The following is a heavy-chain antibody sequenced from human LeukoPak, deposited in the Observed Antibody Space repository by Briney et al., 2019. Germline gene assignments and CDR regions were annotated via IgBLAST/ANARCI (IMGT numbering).Heavy chain of an antibody. Sequence: ASVKVSCKASGYTFTSYGISWVRQAPGQGLEWMGWISAYNGNSNYAQKLQGRVTMTTDTSTSTAYMELRSLRSDDTAVYYCAREIGGGPYGDYDRVVYYYYYGMDVWGQGTTVTVSS. CDR2: ISAYNGNS. V-gene: IGHV1-18*01. CDR3: AREIGGGPYGDYDRVVYYYYYGMDV. CDR1: GYTFTSYG. D-gene: IGHD4-17*01. J-gene: IGHJ6*02.